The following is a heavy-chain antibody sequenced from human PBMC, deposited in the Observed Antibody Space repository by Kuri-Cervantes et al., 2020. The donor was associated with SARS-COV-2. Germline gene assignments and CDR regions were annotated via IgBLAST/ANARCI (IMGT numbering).Heavy chain of an antibody. CDR3: ARDGADFWSGYAFDY. V-gene: IGHV3-9*01. CDR2: ISWNSGSI. Sequence: LSLTCAASGFTFDDYAMHWVRQAPGKGLEWVSGISWNSGSIGYADSVKGRFTISRENAKNSLYLQMNSLRAEDTAVYYCARDGADFWSGYAFDYWGQGTLVTVSS. J-gene: IGHJ4*02. CDR1: GFTFDDYA. D-gene: IGHD3-3*01.